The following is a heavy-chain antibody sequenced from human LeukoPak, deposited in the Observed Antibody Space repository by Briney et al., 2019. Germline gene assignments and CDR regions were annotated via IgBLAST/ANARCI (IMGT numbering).Heavy chain of an antibody. V-gene: IGHV3-23*01. CDR3: AKEFDILTGYPCYFDY. CDR2: ISGSGGST. Sequence: GGSLRLSCAASGFTFSSYGMSWVRQAPGKGLEWVSGISGSGGSTYYADSVKGRFTISRDKSKNTLYLQMNSLRAEDTAVYYCAKEFDILTGYPCYFDYWGQGTLVTVSS. J-gene: IGHJ4*02. D-gene: IGHD3-9*01. CDR1: GFTFSSYG.